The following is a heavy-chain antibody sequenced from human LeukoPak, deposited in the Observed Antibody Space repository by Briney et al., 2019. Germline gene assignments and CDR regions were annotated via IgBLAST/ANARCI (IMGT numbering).Heavy chain of an antibody. Sequence: GGSLRLSCAASGFTFSSYAMSWVRQAPGKGLEWVSAISGSGGSTYYADSVKGRFTISRDNSKNTLYLQMNSLRAGDTAVYYCAKATYSSGWYQDYWGQGTVVTVSS. V-gene: IGHV3-23*01. CDR1: GFTFSSYA. CDR3: AKATYSSGWYQDY. D-gene: IGHD6-19*01. J-gene: IGHJ4*02. CDR2: ISGSGGST.